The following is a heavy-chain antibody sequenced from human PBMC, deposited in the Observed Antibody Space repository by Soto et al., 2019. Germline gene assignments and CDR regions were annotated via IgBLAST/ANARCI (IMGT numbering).Heavy chain of an antibody. J-gene: IGHJ4*02. D-gene: IGHD3-22*01. CDR3: ARDGDTYYYDSSGYYYFDY. CDR1: GGTFSSYA. V-gene: IGHV1-69*13. Sequence: ASVKVSCKASGGTFSSYAISWVRQAPGQGLEWMGGIIPIFGTANYAQKFQGRVTITADESTSTAYMELSSLRSEDTAVYYCARDGDTYYYDSSGYYYFDYWGQGTLVTVSS. CDR2: IIPIFGTA.